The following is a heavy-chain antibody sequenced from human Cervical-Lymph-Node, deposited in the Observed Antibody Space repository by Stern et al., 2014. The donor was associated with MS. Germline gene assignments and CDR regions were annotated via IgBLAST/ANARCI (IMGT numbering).Heavy chain of an antibody. V-gene: IGHV3-7*01. CDR1: GVTFSSYW. CDR2: IKEDGSET. Sequence: EAQLVESGGGLVQPGGSLRLSCAASGVTFSSYWMNWVRQAPGKGLEWVANIKEDGSETYYVDSVKGRFTISRDNAKNSLYLQMNSLRAEDTAVYYCARGSDTWGQGTLVTVSS. J-gene: IGHJ5*02. CDR3: ARGSDT. D-gene: IGHD2-15*01.